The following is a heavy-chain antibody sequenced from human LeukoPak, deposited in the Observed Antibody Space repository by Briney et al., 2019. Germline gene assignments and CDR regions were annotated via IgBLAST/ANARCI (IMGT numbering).Heavy chain of an antibody. CDR1: GDSVSTNNVA. V-gene: IGHV6-1*01. CDR2: TYYRSKWYN. Sequence: SQTLSLTCAISGDSVSTNNVAWNWIRQSPSRGLEWLGRTYYRSKWYNDYAVSVKSRIIINPDTSKNQFSLQLNSVTPDDTAVYYCAREDLEAAYFDFWGQGTLVTVSS. CDR3: AREDLEAAYFDF. J-gene: IGHJ4*02. D-gene: IGHD2-21*01.